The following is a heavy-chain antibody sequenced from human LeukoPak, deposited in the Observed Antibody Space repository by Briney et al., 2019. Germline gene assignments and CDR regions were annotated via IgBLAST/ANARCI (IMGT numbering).Heavy chain of an antibody. V-gene: IGHV3-15*01. Sequence: GGPLRLSCAASGFTFSNAWMSWVRQAPGKGLEWVGRIKSKTYDGPTDYPAPVKGRFPISRDDSENTVYLQMNSLKTEDTAVYYCTTATSYWGQGSLVTVSS. CDR2: IKSKTYDGPT. D-gene: IGHD3-16*01. J-gene: IGHJ4*02. CDR1: GFTFSNAW. CDR3: TTATSY.